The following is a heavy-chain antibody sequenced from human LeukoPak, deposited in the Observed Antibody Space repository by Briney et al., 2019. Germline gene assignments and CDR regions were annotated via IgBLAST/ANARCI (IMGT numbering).Heavy chain of an antibody. J-gene: IGHJ1*01. CDR3: ARTYYYDSSGSPFQH. V-gene: IGHV1-18*01. Sequence: GASVKVSCKASGYTFTSYGISWVRQAPGQWLEWIGWISAYNGNTNYAQKLQGTVTMTTDTSTSTAYMELRSLRSDDPAVYYCARTYYYDSSGSPFQHWGQGTLVTVSS. D-gene: IGHD3-22*01. CDR1: GYTFTSYG. CDR2: ISAYNGNT.